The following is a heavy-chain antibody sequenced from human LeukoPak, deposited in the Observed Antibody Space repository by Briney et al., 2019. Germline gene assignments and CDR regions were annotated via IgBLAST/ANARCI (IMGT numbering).Heavy chain of an antibody. CDR2: INHSGST. J-gene: IGHJ6*03. V-gene: IGHV4-34*01. D-gene: IGHD2-15*01. CDR3: ARGNLYCSGGSCYFRWYYYYMDV. Sequence: SETLSLTCALSGGSITDYYYNWIRQPPGKGLEWIGEINHSGSTTYNPSLKSRVIIAIDSSKNQFSLKLTSVTAADTAVYYCARGNLYCSGGSCYFRWYYYYMDVWGKGTTVTVSS. CDR1: GGSITDYY.